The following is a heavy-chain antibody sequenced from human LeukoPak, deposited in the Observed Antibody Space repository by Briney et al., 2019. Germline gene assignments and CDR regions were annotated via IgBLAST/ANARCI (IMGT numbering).Heavy chain of an antibody. Sequence: ASVKVSCKASGYAFAFYGISWVRQAPGQGLEWMGWISVNNGNTHYAQKFQGRVTMTTDTSTSTAYMEVRNLRSDDTVVYFCQRITIFGVIIDFDYWGQGSLVTVSS. CDR3: QRITIFGVIIDFDY. CDR1: GYAFAFYG. CDR2: ISVNNGNT. V-gene: IGHV1-18*01. D-gene: IGHD3-3*01. J-gene: IGHJ4*02.